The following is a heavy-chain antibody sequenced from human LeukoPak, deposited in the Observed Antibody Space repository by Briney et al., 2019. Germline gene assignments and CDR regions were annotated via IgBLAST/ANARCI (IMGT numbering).Heavy chain of an antibody. CDR2: ISYSGNT. CDR3: ARQGGYIAPLAL. CDR1: GGSISSYY. Sequence: KPSETLSLTCTVSGGSISSYYWSWIRQPPGKGLEWIGYISYSGNTNYNPSLKSRVTISADTSKNQFSLKLTSVTAADTAVYYCARQGGYIAPLALWGQGTLVTVSA. D-gene: IGHD6-13*01. V-gene: IGHV4-59*08. J-gene: IGHJ4*02.